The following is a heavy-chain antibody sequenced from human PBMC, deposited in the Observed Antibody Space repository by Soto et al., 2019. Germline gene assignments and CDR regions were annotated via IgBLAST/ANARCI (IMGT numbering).Heavy chain of an antibody. CDR3: AADYLRHNSLNGYYYSYGMDV. D-gene: IGHD4-17*01. Sequence: GVSLRLSCAASGITFSTYAMSWVRRAPGKGLEWVSTIGSNGADKQYADFVKGRFTVSRDSSKSTLSLQMNSLRAEDTAVYYCAADYLRHNSLNGYYYSYGMDVWGQGTTVTVSS. CDR1: GITFSTYA. J-gene: IGHJ6*02. CDR2: IGSNGADK. V-gene: IGHV3-23*01.